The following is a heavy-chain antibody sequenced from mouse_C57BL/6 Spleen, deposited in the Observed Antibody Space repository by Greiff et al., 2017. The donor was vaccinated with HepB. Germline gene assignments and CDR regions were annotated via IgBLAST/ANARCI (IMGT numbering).Heavy chain of an antibody. V-gene: IGHV5-9-1*02. Sequence: EVQGVESGEGLVKPGGSLKLSCAASGFTFSSYAMSWVRQTPEKRLEWVAYISSGGDYIYYADTVKGRFTISRDNARNTLYLQMSSLKSEDTAMYYCTRDTGTHYAMDYWGQGTSVTVSS. D-gene: IGHD3-1*01. CDR3: TRDTGTHYAMDY. CDR2: ISSGGDYI. CDR1: GFTFSSYA. J-gene: IGHJ4*01.